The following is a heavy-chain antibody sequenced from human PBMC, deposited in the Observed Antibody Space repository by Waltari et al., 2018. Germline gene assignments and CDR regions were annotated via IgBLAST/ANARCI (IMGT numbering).Heavy chain of an antibody. CDR1: AFTFSTYS. V-gene: IGHV3-30*04. J-gene: IGHJ4*02. CDR3: ASRFSGPIDY. D-gene: IGHD2-15*01. CDR2: ISNDGRNK. Sequence: QVQLVESGGGVVQPGRSLRLSFAASAFTFSTYSMTWVRQAPGKGLEWVAVISNDGRNKYYADSVKGRFTISRDNSKNTLYLQMNSLRAEDTAVYYCASRFSGPIDYWGQGTLVTVSS.